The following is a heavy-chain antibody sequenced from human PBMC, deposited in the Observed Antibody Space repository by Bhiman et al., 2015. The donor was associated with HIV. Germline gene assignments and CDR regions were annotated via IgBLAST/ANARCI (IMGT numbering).Heavy chain of an antibody. J-gene: IGHJ4*02. D-gene: IGHD2-15*01. CDR3: ARGPWWLLHYYLDY. CDR2: IKQDGSEK. CDR1: GFTFSTYW. Sequence: VQLVESGGGVVQPGRSLRLSCAASGFTFSTYWMSWVRQAPGKGLEWVANIKQDGSEKYYVDSVKGRFTISRDNAKNSLFLQMNSLRAEDTAVYYCARGPWWLLHYYLDYWGRGTLVTVSS. V-gene: IGHV3-7*05.